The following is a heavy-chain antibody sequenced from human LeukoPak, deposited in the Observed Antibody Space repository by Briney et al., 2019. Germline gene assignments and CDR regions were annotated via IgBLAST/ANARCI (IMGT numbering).Heavy chain of an antibody. CDR3: AKVHVLLWFGELD. J-gene: IGHJ4*02. V-gene: IGHV3-30*02. CDR2: IRYDGSNK. CDR1: GFTFSSYG. D-gene: IGHD3-10*01. Sequence: GGSLRLSCAASGFTFSSYGMHWVRQSPGKGLEWVAFIRYDGSNKYYADSVKGRFTISRDNSKNTLYLQMSSLRAEDTAVYYCAKVHVLLWFGELDWGQGTLVTVSS.